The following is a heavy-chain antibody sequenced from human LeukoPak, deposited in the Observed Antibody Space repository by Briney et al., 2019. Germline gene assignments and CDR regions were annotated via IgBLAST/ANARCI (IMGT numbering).Heavy chain of an antibody. J-gene: IGHJ6*03. CDR3: ARDHGSGSYYTYYYYYYMDV. CDR2: ISAYNGNT. D-gene: IGHD3-10*01. V-gene: IGHV1-18*01. CDR1: GYTFTSCG. Sequence: ASVKVSCKASGYTFTSCGISWVRQAPGQGLEWMGWISAYNGNTNYAQKLQGRVTMTTDTSTSTAYMELRSLRSDDTAVYYCARDHGSGSYYTYYYYYYMDVWGKGTTVTVSS.